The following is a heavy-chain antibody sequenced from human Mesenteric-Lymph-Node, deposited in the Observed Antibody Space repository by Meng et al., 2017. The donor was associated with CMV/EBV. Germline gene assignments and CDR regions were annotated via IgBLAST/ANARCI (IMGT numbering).Heavy chain of an antibody. CDR1: GYSCTSYW. J-gene: IGHJ4*02. D-gene: IGHD2-2*01. CDR3: ARLSTSTFPSFDY. V-gene: IGHV5-51*01. CDR2: IYPGDSDT. Sequence: KGSGYSCTSYWIGWVRQMPGKGLEWMGIIYPGDSDTRYSPSFQGQVTISADKSISTAYLQWSSLKASDTAMYYCARLSTSTFPSFDYWGQGTLVTVSS.